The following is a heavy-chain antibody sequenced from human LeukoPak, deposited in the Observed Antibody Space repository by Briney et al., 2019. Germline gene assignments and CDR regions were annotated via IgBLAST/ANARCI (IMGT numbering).Heavy chain of an antibody. Sequence: GGSLRLSCAASGFTFSNAWMSWVRQAPGKGLEYVANIKEDGSEKYYVDSVKGRFTISRDNSKNSLYLQMNSLRGEDTAVYYCVRDGHQGMLTWCWGQGTLVTVSS. CDR3: VRDGHQGMLTWC. J-gene: IGHJ4*02. D-gene: IGHD3-16*01. CDR1: GFTFSNAW. V-gene: IGHV3-7*05. CDR2: IKEDGSEK.